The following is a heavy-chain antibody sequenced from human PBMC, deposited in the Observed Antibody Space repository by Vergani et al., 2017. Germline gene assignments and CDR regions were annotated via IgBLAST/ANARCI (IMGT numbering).Heavy chain of an antibody. Sequence: QESGPGLVKPSQTLSLTCTVSGGSISSYYWSWIRQPPGKALEWLAVIYWDDDKRYSPSLKSRLTITKDTSKNQVVLTMTNMDPVDTATYYCAHLINFDWSYYFDYWGQGTLVTVSS. V-gene: IGHV2-5*08. CDR2: IYWDDDK. CDR3: AHLINFDWSYYFDY. D-gene: IGHD3-9*01. CDR1: GGSISSYYW. J-gene: IGHJ4*02.